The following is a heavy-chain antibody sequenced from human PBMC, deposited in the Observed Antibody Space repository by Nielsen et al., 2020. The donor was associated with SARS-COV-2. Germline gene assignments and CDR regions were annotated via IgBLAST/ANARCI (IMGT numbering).Heavy chain of an antibody. J-gene: IGHJ4*02. Sequence: SLNISCAASGFSFDDYAMHWLRHAPGKVLEWVSGISWNSGSIGYADSVKGRFTISRDNAKNSLYLQMNSLRAEDTALYYCATDSGWSPGAHYWGQGTLVTVSS. CDR3: ATDSGWSPGAHY. D-gene: IGHD6-19*01. CDR2: ISWNSGSI. CDR1: GFSFDDYA. V-gene: IGHV3-9*01.